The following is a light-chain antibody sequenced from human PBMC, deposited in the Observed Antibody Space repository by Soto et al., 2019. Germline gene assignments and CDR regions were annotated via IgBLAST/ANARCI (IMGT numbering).Light chain of an antibody. J-gene: IGLJ2*01. Sequence: LTQPHSVSESPGKTVTISCTRSSGSIAGYYVQWYQQRPDSAPTTVIYEDSQRPSGVPDRFSGSIDRPSNSASLTISTLKPEDEADYFFQSYDSNDHVVFGGGTKLTVL. CDR1: SGSIAGYY. CDR2: EDS. CDR3: QSYDSNDHVV. V-gene: IGLV6-57*04.